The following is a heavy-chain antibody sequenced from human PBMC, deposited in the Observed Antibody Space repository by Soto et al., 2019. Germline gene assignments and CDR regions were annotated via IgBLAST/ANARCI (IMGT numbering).Heavy chain of an antibody. CDR2: IHYIGNT. Sequence: QLQLQDSGPGLVKPSETLSLTCSVSGGSISTSSYYWGWIRQSPGKGLEWIGSIHYIGNTFYNPSLKGRITISADTPKNQFSLKLDSVTAADTAMYYCARYGDFVAIDYWGRGTLVTVSS. V-gene: IGHV4-39*01. CDR3: ARYGDFVAIDY. J-gene: IGHJ4*02. D-gene: IGHD4-17*01. CDR1: GGSISTSSYY.